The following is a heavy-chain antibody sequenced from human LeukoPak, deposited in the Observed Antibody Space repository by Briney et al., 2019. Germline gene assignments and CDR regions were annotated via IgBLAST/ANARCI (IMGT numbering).Heavy chain of an antibody. Sequence: SETLSLTCTVSGYSISSGYYWGWIRQPPGKGLEWIGTVCHGVTYYDPSLKSRVSISADTSKNLFSLNLSSVTAADTAVYYCARGGARSREGYNSELDNWGQGTLVTVSS. V-gene: IGHV4-38-2*02. CDR1: GYSISSGYY. D-gene: IGHD5-24*01. CDR2: VCHGVT. J-gene: IGHJ4*02. CDR3: ARGGARSREGYNSELDN.